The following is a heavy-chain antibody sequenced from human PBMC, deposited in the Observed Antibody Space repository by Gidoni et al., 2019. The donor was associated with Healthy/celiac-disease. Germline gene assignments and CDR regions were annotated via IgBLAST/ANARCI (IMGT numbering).Heavy chain of an antibody. CDR1: GGSISCSSYY. CDR2: IYYSGST. Sequence: QLQLQESGPGLVKPSETLSPTCTVSGGSISCSSYYWGWIRQPPGKGLEWIGSIYYSGSTYYNPSLKSRVTISVDTSKNQFSLKLSSVTAADTAVYYCARNGKDCSSTSCYRSIDYWGQGTLVTVSS. J-gene: IGHJ4*02. V-gene: IGHV4-39*01. CDR3: ARNGKDCSSTSCYRSIDY. D-gene: IGHD2-2*02.